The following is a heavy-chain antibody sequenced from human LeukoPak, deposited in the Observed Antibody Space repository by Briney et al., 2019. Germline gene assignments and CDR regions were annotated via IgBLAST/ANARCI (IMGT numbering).Heavy chain of an antibody. Sequence: PGGSLRLSCAASGFTFSSYSLNWVRQAPGKGLEWVSYISTSGSIIYYAGSVKGRFTISRENAKNSLYLQMNSLRAGDTAVYYCAKYDGRGDSSGWYWLDYWGQGTLVTVSS. D-gene: IGHD6-19*01. CDR1: GFTFSSYS. CDR2: ISTSGSII. V-gene: IGHV3-48*01. CDR3: AKYDGRGDSSGWYWLDY. J-gene: IGHJ4*02.